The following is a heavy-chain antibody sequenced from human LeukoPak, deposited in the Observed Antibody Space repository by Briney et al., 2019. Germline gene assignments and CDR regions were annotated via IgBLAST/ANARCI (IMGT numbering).Heavy chain of an antibody. CDR3: AKTAAYSSSFLDAFDI. J-gene: IGHJ3*02. CDR1: GFTFSSYA. CDR2: IRGSGGST. V-gene: IGHV3-23*01. Sequence: PGGSLRLSCAASGFTFSSYAMSWVRQAPGKGLEWVSAIRGSGGSTYYADSVKGRFTISRDNSKNTLYLQMNSLRAEDTAVYYCAKTAAYSSSFLDAFDIWGQGTMVTVSS. D-gene: IGHD6-13*01.